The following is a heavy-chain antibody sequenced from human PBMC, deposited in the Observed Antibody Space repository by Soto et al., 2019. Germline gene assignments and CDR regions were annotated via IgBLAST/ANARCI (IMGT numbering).Heavy chain of an antibody. CDR1: GYTFTSYA. CDR3: AREAGQQLVPRTGTTSYNWFDP. D-gene: IGHD1-1*01. J-gene: IGHJ5*02. V-gene: IGHV1-3*01. Sequence: GASVKVSCKASGYTFTSYAMHWVRQAPGQRLEWMGWINASNGNTKYSQKFQGRVTITRDTSASTAYMELSSLRSEDTAVYYCAREAGQQLVPRTGTTSYNWFDPWGQGTLVTVSS. CDR2: INASNGNT.